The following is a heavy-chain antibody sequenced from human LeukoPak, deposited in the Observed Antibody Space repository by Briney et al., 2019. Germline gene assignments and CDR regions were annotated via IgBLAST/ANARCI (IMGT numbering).Heavy chain of an antibody. CDR3: ARSPRYCSSTSCYWFDY. CDR2: IIPILGIA. CDR1: GGTFSSYT. Sequence: SVKVSCKASGGTFSSYTISWVRQAPGQGLEWMGRIIPILGIANFAQKFQGRVTITADKSTSTAYMELSSLRSEDTAVYYCARSPRYCSSTSCYWFDYWGQGTLVTVSS. V-gene: IGHV1-69*02. D-gene: IGHD2-2*01. J-gene: IGHJ5*01.